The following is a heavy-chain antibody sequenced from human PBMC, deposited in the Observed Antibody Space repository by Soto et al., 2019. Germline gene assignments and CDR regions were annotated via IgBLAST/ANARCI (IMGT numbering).Heavy chain of an antibody. CDR1: GFTFSSYS. Sequence: EVQLVESGGGLVKPGGSLRLSCAASGFTFSSYSMNWVRQAPGKGLEWVSSISSSSSYIYYADSVKGRFTISRDNAKNSLYLQMNSLRAEGTAVYYCASTNSRSYYMDVWGKGTTVTVSS. CDR2: ISSSSSYI. CDR3: ASTNSRSYYMDV. D-gene: IGHD6-13*01. J-gene: IGHJ6*03. V-gene: IGHV3-21*01.